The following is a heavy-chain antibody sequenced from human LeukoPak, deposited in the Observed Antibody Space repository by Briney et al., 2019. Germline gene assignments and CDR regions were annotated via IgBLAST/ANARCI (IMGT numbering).Heavy chain of an antibody. J-gene: IGHJ6*03. D-gene: IGHD3-10*01. CDR1: GGTFSSYT. CDR2: IIPILGIA. V-gene: IGHV1-69*04. Sequence: ASVKVSCKASGGTFSSYTISWVRQAPGQGLEWMGRIIPILGIANYAQKFQGRVTITADKSTSTAYMELSSLRSEDTAVYYCARDLRSTMVRGVIAYYYYYMDVWGKGTTVTVSS. CDR3: ARDLRSTMVRGVIAYYYYYMDV.